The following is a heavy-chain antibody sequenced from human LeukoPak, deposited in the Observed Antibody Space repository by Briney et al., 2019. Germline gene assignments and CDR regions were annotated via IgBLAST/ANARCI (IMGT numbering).Heavy chain of an antibody. CDR2: ISWNSGSI. D-gene: IGHD3-10*01. J-gene: IGHJ4*02. V-gene: IGHV3-9*01. CDR1: GFTFDDYA. CDR3: AKDLSGSPPY. Sequence: GGSLRLSCAASGFTFDDYAMHWVRQAPGKGLEWVSGISWNSGSIGYADSVKGRFTISRDNAKNSLYLQMNSLRAEDTALYYCAKDLSGSPPYWGQGTLVTVSS.